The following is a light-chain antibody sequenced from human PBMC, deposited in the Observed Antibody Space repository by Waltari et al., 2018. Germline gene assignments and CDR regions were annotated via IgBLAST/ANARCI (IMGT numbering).Light chain of an antibody. V-gene: IGKV3-20*01. J-gene: IGKJ3*01. CDR1: QCVSSSY. Sequence: EIVLTQSPGTLSLSPGERATLSCRASQCVSSSYLAWYQQKPGQAPRLLIYRASSRATGIPDRFSGSGSGTDFPLTISRLDPEDFAVYYCQQYGSSPPFTFGPGTKVDIK. CDR2: RAS. CDR3: QQYGSSPPFT.